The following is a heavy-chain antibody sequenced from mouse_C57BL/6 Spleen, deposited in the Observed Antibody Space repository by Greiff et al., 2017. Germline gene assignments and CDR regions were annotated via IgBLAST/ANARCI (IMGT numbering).Heavy chain of an antibody. CDR2: ISAGGSYT. CDR1: GFTFSSYA. D-gene: IGHD2-3*01. J-gene: IGHJ3*01. CDR3: ASVYDGYYGFAY. Sequence: EVQLVESGGGLVKPGGSLKLSCAASGFTFSSYAMSWVRQTPEKRLEWVATISAGGSYTYYPDNVKGRFTISRDNAKNNLYLQMSHLKSEDTAMYYCASVYDGYYGFAYWGQGTLVTVSA. V-gene: IGHV5-4*01.